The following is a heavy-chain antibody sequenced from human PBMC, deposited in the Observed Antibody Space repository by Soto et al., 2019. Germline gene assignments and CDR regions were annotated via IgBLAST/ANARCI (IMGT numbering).Heavy chain of an antibody. J-gene: IGHJ4*02. Sequence: WGSLRLSCAASGFTFSSYWIIWFRHSPGKGLEWVANIKQDGSERYYVDSVKGRFTISRDNAKNSLYLQMNSLRAEDTAVYYCARDETYYYGSGPVGGPGTLVTVSS. CDR2: IKQDGSER. CDR3: ARDETYYYGSGPV. CDR1: GFTFSSYW. V-gene: IGHV3-7*01. D-gene: IGHD3-10*01.